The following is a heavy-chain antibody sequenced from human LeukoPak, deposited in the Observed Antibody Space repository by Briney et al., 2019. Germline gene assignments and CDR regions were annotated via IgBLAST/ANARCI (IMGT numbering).Heavy chain of an antibody. J-gene: IGHJ3*02. CDR2: ISSSSDYI. V-gene: IGHV3-21*01. CDR3: ARAKRNGFDI. CDR1: GFTLNSYS. Sequence: GGSLRLSCAASGFTLNSYSMDWVRQAPGKGLEWVSSISSSSDYIYYADSVKGRFTISRDNAKNSLYLQMNSLRAEDTAVYYCARAKRNGFDIWGQGTMVTVSS.